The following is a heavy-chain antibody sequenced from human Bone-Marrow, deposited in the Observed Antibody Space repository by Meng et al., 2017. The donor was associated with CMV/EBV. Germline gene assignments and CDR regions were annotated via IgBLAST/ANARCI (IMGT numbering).Heavy chain of an antibody. V-gene: IGHV3-73*01. J-gene: IGHJ6*02. CDR3: TTASGFWGTHGLDV. CDR2: ITTKADNYAT. D-gene: IGHD3-16*01. Sequence: ETLRLSCAASGFSFSGSSMNWVRQTSGKGLEWLGRITTKADNYATISGPSVKGRFTMSRDDSKTTAYLHMNSLKTEDTAVYYCTTASGFWGTHGLDVWGQGTTVTVSS. CDR1: GFSFSGSS.